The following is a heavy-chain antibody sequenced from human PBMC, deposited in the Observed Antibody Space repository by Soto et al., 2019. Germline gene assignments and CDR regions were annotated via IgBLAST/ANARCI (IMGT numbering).Heavy chain of an antibody. Sequence: PGGSLRLSCAVSGFIVNNNYMSWVRQAPGKRLKWVAVIYSDGGGGTTYYADSVKGRFTISRDNSKNTLYLQMNSLRAEDTAVYYCARDRIPTGMDVWGQGTTVTVSS. CDR3: ARDRIPTGMDV. J-gene: IGHJ6*02. V-gene: IGHV3-66*01. CDR1: GFIVNNNY. CDR2: IYSDGGGGTT.